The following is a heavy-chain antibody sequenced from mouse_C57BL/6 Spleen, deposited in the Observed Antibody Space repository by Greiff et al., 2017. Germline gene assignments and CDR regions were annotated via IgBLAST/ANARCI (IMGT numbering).Heavy chain of an antibody. CDR3: TRERNWDYAMDY. J-gene: IGHJ4*01. D-gene: IGHD4-1*01. CDR2: ISSGGDYI. V-gene: IGHV5-9-1*02. CDR1: GFTFSSYA. Sequence: EVHLVESGEGLVKPGGSLKLSCAASGFTFSSYAMSWVRQTPEKRLEWVAYISSGGDYIYYAATVKGRFTISRDNARNTLYLQISSLKSEDTAMYYCTRERNWDYAMDYWGQGTSVTVSS.